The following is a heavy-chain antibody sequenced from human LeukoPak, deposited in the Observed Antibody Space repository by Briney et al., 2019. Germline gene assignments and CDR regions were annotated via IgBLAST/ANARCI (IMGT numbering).Heavy chain of an antibody. J-gene: IGHJ4*02. CDR2: INQDGSEK. CDR3: ARRYFDC. Sequence: GGSLRLSCAASGFTVSSNYMSWVRQAPGKGLEWVANINQDGSEKYYVDSVKGRFTISRDNAKNSLYLQMDSLRTEDTAVYYCARRYFDCWGQGTLVTVSS. CDR1: GFTVSSNY. V-gene: IGHV3-7*01.